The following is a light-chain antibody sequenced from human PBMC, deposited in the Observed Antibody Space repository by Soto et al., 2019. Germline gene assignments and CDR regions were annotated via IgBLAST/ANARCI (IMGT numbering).Light chain of an antibody. J-gene: IGKJ4*01. Sequence: DIQLTQSLSSLSASVGDTVTITCRASQTVSRYLNWYQQKSGTAPKLLIYAASTLHTGVPSRFSGSGSGTDFTLTLSCLQSEDFATYYCQQYYSYPLLTFGGGTKVDIK. CDR3: QQYYSYPLLT. V-gene: IGKV1-39*01. CDR2: AAS. CDR1: QTVSRY.